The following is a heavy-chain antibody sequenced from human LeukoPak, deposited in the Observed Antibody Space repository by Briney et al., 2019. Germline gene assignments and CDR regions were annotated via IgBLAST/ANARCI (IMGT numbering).Heavy chain of an antibody. CDR1: GFTFSSSW. Sequence: PGGALRLSCAAHGFTFSSSWMYWVRQAPGKGLVWVSRINSDESITTDADSVNDRFTLSRDNPKNALYMQMNSLRAEDTAVYYCARGLVPGFLDYWGQGTPVTVSS. D-gene: IGHD4-11*01. J-gene: IGHJ4*02. CDR3: ARGLVPGFLDY. CDR2: INSDESIT. V-gene: IGHV3-74*01.